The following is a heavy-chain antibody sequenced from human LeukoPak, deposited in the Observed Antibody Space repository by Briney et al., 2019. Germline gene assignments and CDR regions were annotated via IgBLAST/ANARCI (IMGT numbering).Heavy chain of an antibody. CDR3: ARGLGITTSHYFDY. V-gene: IGHV1-18*01. CDR2: TSTNNNNT. CDR1: GYTFTSYG. Sequence: ASVKVSCKASGYTFTSYGISWVRQAPGQGLEWMGWTSTNNNNTNYAQNLQGRGTMTTDTSTSTAYMELRRLRSDDTAVYYCARGLGITTSHYFDYWGQGTLVTVSS. J-gene: IGHJ4*02. D-gene: IGHD3-10*01.